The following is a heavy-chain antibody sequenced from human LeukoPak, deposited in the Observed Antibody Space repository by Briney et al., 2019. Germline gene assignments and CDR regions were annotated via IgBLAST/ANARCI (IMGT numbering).Heavy chain of an antibody. CDR1: GGSISSYY. V-gene: IGHV4-4*07. Sequence: SETLSLTCTASGGSISSYYWSWIRQPAGKGLEWIGRIYTSGSTNYNPSLKSRVTMSVDTSKNQFSLKLSSVTAADTAVYYCARAGYYYDSSGYSPLFDYWGQGTLVTVSS. CDR3: ARAGYYYDSSGYSPLFDY. J-gene: IGHJ4*02. CDR2: IYTSGST. D-gene: IGHD3-22*01.